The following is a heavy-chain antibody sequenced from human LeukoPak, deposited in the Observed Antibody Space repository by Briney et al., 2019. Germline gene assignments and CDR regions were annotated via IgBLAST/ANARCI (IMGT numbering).Heavy chain of an antibody. J-gene: IGHJ4*02. CDR1: GFTFSSYA. CDR2: ISGSGGST. Sequence: GRSLRLSCAASGFTFSSYAMSWVRQAPGKGLEWVSAISGSGGSTNYADSMKGRVTVSRDNPKSTLYLQMNSLRAEDTAVYYCAKSSYYDSSGYYREYYFDYWGQGTLVTVSS. V-gene: IGHV3-23*01. CDR3: AKSSYYDSSGYYREYYFDY. D-gene: IGHD3-22*01.